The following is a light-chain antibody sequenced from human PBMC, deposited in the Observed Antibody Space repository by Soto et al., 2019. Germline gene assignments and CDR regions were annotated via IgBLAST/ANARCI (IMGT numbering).Light chain of an antibody. J-gene: IGLJ1*01. CDR3: CSYAGSYSYV. V-gene: IGLV2-11*01. CDR2: DVS. Sequence: QSVLTQPRSVSGSPGQSVTISCTGTSSDVGGYNYVSWYQEQPGKAPKLMIYDVSKRPSGVPDRFSGSKSGNTASLTISGFQAEDEADYYCCSYAGSYSYVFGTGTKVTVL. CDR1: SSDVGGYNY.